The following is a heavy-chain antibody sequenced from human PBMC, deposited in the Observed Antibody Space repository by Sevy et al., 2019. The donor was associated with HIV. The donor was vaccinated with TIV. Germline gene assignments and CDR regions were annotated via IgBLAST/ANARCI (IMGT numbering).Heavy chain of an antibody. D-gene: IGHD1-7*01. CDR3: ARDRRNYAGQYFDY. Sequence: GESLKISCAASGFTFSDYYMSWIRQAPGKGLEWVSDISSGSTYTKYAVSVKGRFTISRDNAKNSLYLQMNSLRVEDTAIYYGARDRRNYAGQYFDYWGQGTLVTVSS. CDR2: ISSGSTYT. CDR1: GFTFSDYY. J-gene: IGHJ4*02. V-gene: IGHV3-11*06.